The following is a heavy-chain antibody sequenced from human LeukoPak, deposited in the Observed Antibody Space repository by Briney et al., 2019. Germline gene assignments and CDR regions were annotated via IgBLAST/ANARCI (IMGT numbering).Heavy chain of an antibody. J-gene: IGHJ6*02. V-gene: IGHV3-23*01. CDR1: GFTFSSYA. CDR3: AKNSYYYYYYGMDV. CDR2: ISGSGDRT. Sequence: GGSLRLSCAASGFTFSSYAMSWVRQAPGKGLEWVSAISGSGDRTYYADSVKGRFTISRDNSKNTLYLQMNSLRAEDTAVYYCAKNSYYYYYYGMDVWGQGTTVTVSS. D-gene: IGHD2-15*01.